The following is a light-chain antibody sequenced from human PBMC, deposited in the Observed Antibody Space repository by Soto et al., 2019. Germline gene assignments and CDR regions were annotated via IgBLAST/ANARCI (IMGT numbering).Light chain of an antibody. V-gene: IGLV1-51*01. Sequence: QSVLTQPPSVSAAPGQKVTISCSGSRSNIGDNYVSWYQQLPGTAPKLLISDNERRPSGIPDRFSGSKSGTTATLAITGLQTGDEAEYYCGTWDTSLSAYVFAAGTQLTVL. J-gene: IGLJ7*01. CDR1: RSNIGDNY. CDR2: DNE. CDR3: GTWDTSLSAYV.